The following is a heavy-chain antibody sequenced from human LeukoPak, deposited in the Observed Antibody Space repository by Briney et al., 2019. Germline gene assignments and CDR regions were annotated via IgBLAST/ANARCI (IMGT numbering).Heavy chain of an antibody. V-gene: IGHV4-39*01. CDR3: ARLARSGYYFYYYYYMDV. Sequence: SETLSLTCTVSGVSISSSNSYWGWIRQPPGKGLEWIGSIYYSGNTYYNASLKSQVSISIDTSKNQFSLRLTSVTAADTAVYYCARLARSGYYFYYYYYMDVWGKGTTVTISS. CDR1: GVSISSSNSY. CDR2: IYYSGNT. J-gene: IGHJ6*03. D-gene: IGHD3-22*01.